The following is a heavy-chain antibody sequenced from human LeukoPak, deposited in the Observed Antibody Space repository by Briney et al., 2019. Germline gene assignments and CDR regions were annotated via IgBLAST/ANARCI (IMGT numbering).Heavy chain of an antibody. Sequence: GGSLRLSCAPPVFTFSSYGRHWVRQAPDEGRECGAFIWYDGNKKYYADSVKGRFTLPRDKSTNTLYLQMNNLRSEDTAVYYCAKDLIGYCTSPTCYPIAHWGQGTLVTVSS. J-gene: IGHJ4*02. CDR2: IWYDGNKK. V-gene: IGHV3-30*02. CDR3: AKDLIGYCTSPTCYPIAH. CDR1: VFTFSSYG. D-gene: IGHD2-2*01.